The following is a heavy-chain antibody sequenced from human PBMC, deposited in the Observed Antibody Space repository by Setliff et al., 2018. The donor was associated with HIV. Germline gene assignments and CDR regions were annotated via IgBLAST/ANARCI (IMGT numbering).Heavy chain of an antibody. V-gene: IGHV4-38-2*01. D-gene: IGHD4-17*01. Sequence: SETLSLICGVSGDSITGSFYWAWIRQPPGKGLEWIATIPHNGGTYYNPDPSLTGRVTISLDTSKNQFSLKLAFVTAADTAVYYCARYSTLTTNFDYWGQGTLVTVSS. J-gene: IGHJ4*02. CDR3: ARYSTLTTNFDY. CDR2: IPHNGGT. CDR1: GDSITGSFY.